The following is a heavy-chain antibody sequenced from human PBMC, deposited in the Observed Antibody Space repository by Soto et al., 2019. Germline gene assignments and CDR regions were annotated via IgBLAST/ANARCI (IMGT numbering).Heavy chain of an antibody. J-gene: IGHJ6*02. CDR2: ISSSSSYI. CDR1: GFTFSSYS. D-gene: IGHD2-2*01. V-gene: IGHV3-21*01. CDR3: ARDTVVVPAAEGYYYYYGMDV. Sequence: EVQLVESGGGLVKPGGSLRLSCAASGFTFSSYSMNWVRQAPGKGLEWVSSISSSSSYIYYADSVKGRFTISRDNAKNSLYLQMNSLRAEDTAVYYCARDTVVVPAAEGYYYYYGMDVWGQGTTVTVSS.